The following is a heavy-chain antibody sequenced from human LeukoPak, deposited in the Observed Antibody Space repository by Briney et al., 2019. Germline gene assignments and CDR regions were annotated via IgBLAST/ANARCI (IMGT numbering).Heavy chain of an antibody. V-gene: IGHV4-59*01. CDR2: IYYSGST. CDR1: GGSISGYY. CDR3: AREEDADGSGRGIDY. J-gene: IGHJ4*02. Sequence: PSETLSLTCTVSGGSISGYYWSWIRQPPGEGLEWIGYIYYSGSTNYNPSLKSRVTISVDTSKNQFSLKLSSVTAADTAVYYCAREEDADGSGRGIDYWGQGTLVTVSS. D-gene: IGHD3-10*01.